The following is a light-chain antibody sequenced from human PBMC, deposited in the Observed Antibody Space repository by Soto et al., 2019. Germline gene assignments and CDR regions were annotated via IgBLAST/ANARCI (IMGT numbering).Light chain of an antibody. Sequence: EIVLTQSPGTLSLSPCERATLSSRASQSVSSNLAWYQQKPGQAPRLLISDASTRATGIPARFSGSGSGTEFTLTVSSLQSEDFAVYYCQQYIKWPITFGQGTRLEIK. V-gene: IGKV3-15*01. CDR3: QQYIKWPIT. CDR2: DAS. J-gene: IGKJ5*01. CDR1: QSVSSN.